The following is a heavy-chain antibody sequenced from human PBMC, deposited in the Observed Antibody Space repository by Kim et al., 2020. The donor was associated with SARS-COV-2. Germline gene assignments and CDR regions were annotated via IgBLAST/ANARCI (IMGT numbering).Heavy chain of an antibody. CDR3: ASYPPPPHRYMMTTVTSTPFDY. CDR1: GFTFSSYG. D-gene: IGHD4-4*01. V-gene: IGHV3-33*05. CDR2: ISYDGSNK. J-gene: IGHJ4*02. Sequence: GGSLRLSCAASGFTFSSYGMHWVRQSPGKGLEWVAVISYDGSNKYYADSVKGRFTISRDNSKNTLYLQMNSLRAEDTAVYYCASYPPPPHRYMMTTVTSTPFDYWGQGTLVTVSS.